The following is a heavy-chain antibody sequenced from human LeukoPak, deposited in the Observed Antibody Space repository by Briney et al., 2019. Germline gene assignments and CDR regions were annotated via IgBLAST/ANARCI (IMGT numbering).Heavy chain of an antibody. Sequence: ASVEVSCKASGDTFTGYYMHWVRQAPGQGLEWMGWINPNSGGTNYAQKFQGRVTMTRDTSISTAYMELSRLRSDDTAVYYCARLPDIVVVPAAPYFDYWGQGTLVTVSS. V-gene: IGHV1-2*02. CDR1: GDTFTGYY. CDR2: INPNSGGT. J-gene: IGHJ4*02. D-gene: IGHD2-2*01. CDR3: ARLPDIVVVPAAPYFDY.